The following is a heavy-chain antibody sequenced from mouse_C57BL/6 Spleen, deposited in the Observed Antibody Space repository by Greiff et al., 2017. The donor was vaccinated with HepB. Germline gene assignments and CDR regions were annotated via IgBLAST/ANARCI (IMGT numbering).Heavy chain of an antibody. CDR2: ISSGGSYT. Sequence: EVKLMESGGDLVKPGGSLKLSCAASGFTFSSYGMSWVRQTPDKRLEWVATISSGGSYTYYPDSVKGRFTISRDNAKNTLYLQMSSLKSEDTAMYYCARHPGSSFYWYFDVWGTGTTVTVSS. D-gene: IGHD1-1*01. CDR1: GFTFSSYG. V-gene: IGHV5-6*01. CDR3: ARHPGSSFYWYFDV. J-gene: IGHJ1*03.